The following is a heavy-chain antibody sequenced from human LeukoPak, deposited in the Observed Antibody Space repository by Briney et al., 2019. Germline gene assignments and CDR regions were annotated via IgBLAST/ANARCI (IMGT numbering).Heavy chain of an antibody. V-gene: IGHV1-18*01. J-gene: IGHJ4*02. CDR3: ARSGRTVTTHFDY. D-gene: IGHD4-17*01. Sequence: ASVKVSCKASGYTFVSYGISWVRQAPGQGLEWMGWIGADNANTNYAQKLQGRVTMTTDTSTNTAYMELRSLTSDDTAVYFCARSGRTVTTHFDYWGQGTLVTVPS. CDR1: GYTFVSYG. CDR2: IGADNANT.